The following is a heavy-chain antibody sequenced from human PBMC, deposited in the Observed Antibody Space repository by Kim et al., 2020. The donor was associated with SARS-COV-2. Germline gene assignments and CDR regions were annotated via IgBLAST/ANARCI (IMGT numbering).Heavy chain of an antibody. CDR2: INPKNGGT. Sequence: ASVKVSCTSSGYTFTDYYIHWVRQAPGQGLEWMGWINPKNGGTSYSEDFQVRVSMTSDTSVNTAYMQLSGLRSADTAVYFCARAWGPSDFDYWGQGALVIVSS. D-gene: IGHD7-27*01. V-gene: IGHV1-2*02. CDR3: ARAWGPSDFDY. J-gene: IGHJ4*02. CDR1: GYTFTDYY.